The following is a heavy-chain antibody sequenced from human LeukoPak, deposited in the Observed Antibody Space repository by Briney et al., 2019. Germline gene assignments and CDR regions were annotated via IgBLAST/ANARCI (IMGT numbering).Heavy chain of an antibody. CDR2: IKGDGS. CDR1: AFTFNNYW. CDR3: ARGLPNYYGMDV. Sequence: PGGSLRLSCVASAFTFNNYWMHWVRQAPGKGLVWVSRIKGDGSNADSVRGRSTISRDNAKNTVYLQMNSLRTEDTAVYYCARGLPNYYGMDVWGQGTTVTVSS. J-gene: IGHJ6*02. V-gene: IGHV3-74*01.